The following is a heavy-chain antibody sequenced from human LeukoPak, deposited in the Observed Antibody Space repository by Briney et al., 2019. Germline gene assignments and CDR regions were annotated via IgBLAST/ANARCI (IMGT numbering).Heavy chain of an antibody. J-gene: IGHJ4*02. CDR2: ISTSGVST. V-gene: IGHV3-23*01. CDR3: AKNTSGTYLDY. D-gene: IGHD1-26*01. Sequence: GGSLRLSCAASGFTFSSHAMSWVRQAPGKGPEWVSSISTSGVSTNYADSVKGRFTISRDNSKSMVYLQMNSLRAEDTAVYYCAKNTSGTYLDYWGQGILVTVSS. CDR1: GFTFSSHA.